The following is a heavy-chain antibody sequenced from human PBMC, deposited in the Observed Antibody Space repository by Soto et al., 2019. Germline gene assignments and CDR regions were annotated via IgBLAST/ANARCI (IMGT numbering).Heavy chain of an antibody. Sequence: GGSLRLSCAASGFTFSSYSMNWVRQAPGKGLEWVSSISSSSYIYYADSVKGRFTISRDNAKNSLYLQMNSLRAEDTAVYYCARDRGLVVVPAATLYYYGMDVWGQGTTVTVSS. V-gene: IGHV3-21*01. D-gene: IGHD2-2*01. CDR2: ISSSSYI. CDR3: ARDRGLVVVPAATLYYYGMDV. J-gene: IGHJ6*02. CDR1: GFTFSSYS.